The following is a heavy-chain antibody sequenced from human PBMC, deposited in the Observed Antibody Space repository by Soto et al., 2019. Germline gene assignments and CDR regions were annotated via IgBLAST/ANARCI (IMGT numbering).Heavy chain of an antibody. CDR1: GFTFNNYA. Sequence: EVQLLESGGGLVQPGGSLRLSCAASGFTFNNYAMGWVRQAPGKGLEWVSAITDSGDDTYYKDSVKSRFTISRDNSKSTLYLQMNSLRAEDTAIYYCAKLGSSSWSPHYYFDYWGQGTLVTVSS. V-gene: IGHV3-23*01. J-gene: IGHJ4*02. D-gene: IGHD2-2*01. CDR3: AKLGSSSWSPHYYFDY. CDR2: ITDSGDDT.